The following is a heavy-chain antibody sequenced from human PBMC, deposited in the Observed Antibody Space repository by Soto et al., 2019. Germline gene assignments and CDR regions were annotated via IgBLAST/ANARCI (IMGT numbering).Heavy chain of an antibody. V-gene: IGHV1-3*04. CDR1: GYDFSSYA. Sequence: ASVKVSCKTSGYDFSSYAMHWVRQAPGQRLEWMGWINIGSGRTEYSQNLQDRISITRDTAASTVYMDLSSLKSEDTSVYFCVRDGGDCGYRLTYYYYMVLDFWGQGTTVIVSS. CDR3: VRDGGDCGYRLTYYYYMVLDF. D-gene: IGHD2-21*02. CDR2: INIGSGRT. J-gene: IGHJ6*02.